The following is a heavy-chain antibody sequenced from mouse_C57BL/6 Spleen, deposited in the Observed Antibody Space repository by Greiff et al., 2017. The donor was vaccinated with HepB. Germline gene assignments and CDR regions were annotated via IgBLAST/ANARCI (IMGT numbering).Heavy chain of an antibody. CDR2: INPGSGGT. CDR3: ARSEAYFDD. Sequence: QVQLQQSGAELVRPGTSVKVSCTASGYAFTNYSIAWVKQRPGQGLEWIGVINPGSGGTNYNEKFKGKATLTADKSSSTTYLQLSSLTSEDTAVYFCARSEAYFDDWGQGTTLTVSS. J-gene: IGHJ2*01. CDR1: GYAFTNYS. V-gene: IGHV1-54*01.